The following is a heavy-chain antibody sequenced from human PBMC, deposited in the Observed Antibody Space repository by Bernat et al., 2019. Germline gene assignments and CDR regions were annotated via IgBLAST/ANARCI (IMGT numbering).Heavy chain of an antibody. D-gene: IGHD3-9*01. J-gene: IGHJ4*02. Sequence: QLQLQESGPGLVKPSETLSLTCTVSGGSITSSSYYWGWIRQPPGKGLEWIGIFYYSGSTYYNPSLKSRVTISVDTSKNQFSLKLSSVTAADTAVYYCAASARYDVLTGYYNPTLDYWGQGTLVTVSS. CDR1: GGSITSSSYY. CDR3: AASARYDVLTGYYNPTLDY. V-gene: IGHV4-39*01. CDR2: FYYSGST.